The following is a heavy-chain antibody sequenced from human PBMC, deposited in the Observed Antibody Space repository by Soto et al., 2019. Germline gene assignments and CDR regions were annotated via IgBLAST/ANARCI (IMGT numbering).Heavy chain of an antibody. CDR1: GGTFSSYA. Sequence: SVKVSCKASGGTFSSYAISWVRQAPGQGLEWMGGIIPIFGTANYAQKFQGRVTITADESTSTAYMELSSLRSEDTAVYYCARKTDYYDSSGYYPFDYWGQGTLVTVSS. CDR3: ARKTDYYDSSGYYPFDY. J-gene: IGHJ4*02. CDR2: IIPIFGTA. V-gene: IGHV1-69*13. D-gene: IGHD3-22*01.